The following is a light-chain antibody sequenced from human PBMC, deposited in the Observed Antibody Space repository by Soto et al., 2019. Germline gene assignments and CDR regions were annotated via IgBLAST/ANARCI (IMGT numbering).Light chain of an antibody. Sequence: QSVLTQPASVSGSPGQSITISCTGTSSDVGGYNYVSWYQQHPGKAPKLMIYEVSNRPSGVSNRFSGSKSGNTASLTISGLQAEDEADYYCSSYTSSSTSYVFGTGTQLTVL. CDR1: SSDVGGYNY. CDR3: SSYTSSSTSYV. CDR2: EVS. V-gene: IGLV2-14*01. J-gene: IGLJ1*01.